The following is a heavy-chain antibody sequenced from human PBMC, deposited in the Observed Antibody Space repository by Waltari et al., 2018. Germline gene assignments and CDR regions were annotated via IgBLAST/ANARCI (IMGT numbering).Heavy chain of an antibody. J-gene: IGHJ4*02. CDR3: ARDFGSGSYYPFDY. Sequence: QLQLQESGPGLVKPSETLSLTCTVSGGSISSSSYYWGWIRQPPGKGLEWIGSIYYSGSTYYNPSLKSRVTISVDTSKNQFSLKLSSVTAADTAVYYCARDFGSGSYYPFDYWGQGTLVTVSS. V-gene: IGHV4-39*07. D-gene: IGHD3-10*01. CDR1: GGSISSSSYY. CDR2: IYYSGST.